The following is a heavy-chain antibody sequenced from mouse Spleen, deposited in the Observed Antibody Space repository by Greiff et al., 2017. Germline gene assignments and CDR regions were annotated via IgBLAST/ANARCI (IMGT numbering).Heavy chain of an antibody. CDR1: GDSITSGY. CDR2: ISYSGST. Sequence: EVKLVESGPSLVKPSQTLSLTCSVTGDSITSGYWNWIRKFPGNKLEYMGYISYSGSTYYNPSLKSRISITRDTSKNQYYLQLNSVTTEDTATYYCARYSYYGYAMDYWGQGTSVTVSS. CDR3: ARYSYYGYAMDY. V-gene: IGHV3-8*02. D-gene: IGHD1-1*01. J-gene: IGHJ4*01.